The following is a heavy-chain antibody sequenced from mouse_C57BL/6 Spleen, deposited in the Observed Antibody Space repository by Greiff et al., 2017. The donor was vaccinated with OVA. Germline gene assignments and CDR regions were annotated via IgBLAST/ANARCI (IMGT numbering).Heavy chain of an antibody. V-gene: IGHV1-53*01. CDR3: AEGMGLRRYFDV. D-gene: IGHD2-4*01. CDR1: GYTFTTYW. CDR2: INPSNGGT. Sequence: QVQLQQSGTELVKPGASVKLSCKASGYTFTTYWMHWVKQRPGQGLEWIGNINPSNGGTNYNEKFKSKATLTVDKSSSTAYMQLSSLTSEDFAVYYCAEGMGLRRYFDVWGTGTTVTVSS. J-gene: IGHJ1*03.